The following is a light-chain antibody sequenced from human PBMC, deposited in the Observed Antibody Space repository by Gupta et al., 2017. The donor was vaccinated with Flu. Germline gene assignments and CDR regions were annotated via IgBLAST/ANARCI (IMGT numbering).Light chain of an antibody. V-gene: IGLV1-51*01. CDR3: ATWDAGLRGV. CDR2: DNH. CDR1: SSDIGNND. Sequence: QKVTTPCSGTSSDIGNNDVSWYKHAPGTAPRLLIYDNHKRPSGIPDRLSASKSGTSATLGISGLQAGDEADYYCATWDAGLRGVFGGGTRLTVL. J-gene: IGLJ2*01.